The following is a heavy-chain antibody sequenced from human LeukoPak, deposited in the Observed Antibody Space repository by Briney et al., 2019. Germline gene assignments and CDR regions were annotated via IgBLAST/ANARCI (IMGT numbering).Heavy chain of an antibody. CDR1: GFTFSSYN. V-gene: IGHV3-48*01. Sequence: GGSLRLSCAASGFTFSSYNMNWVRQAPGKGLEWVSYISSSSSTIFYADSVKGRFTISRDNAKKSLYLQMNSLRAEDTAVYYCARGPIVVVPAATNWFDPWGQGTLVTVSS. CDR2: ISSSSSTI. D-gene: IGHD2-2*01. CDR3: ARGPIVVVPAATNWFDP. J-gene: IGHJ5*02.